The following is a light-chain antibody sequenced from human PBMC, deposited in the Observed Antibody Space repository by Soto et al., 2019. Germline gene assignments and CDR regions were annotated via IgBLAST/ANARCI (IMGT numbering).Light chain of an antibody. V-gene: IGKV3-11*01. CDR2: DAS. J-gene: IGKJ1*01. CDR3: QLRSNWPRT. Sequence: EIVLTQSPATLSLSPGERATVSCRASQSVSSYLAWYQQKPGQAPRLLIYDASNRATGIPARFSGSGSGTDFTLTISSLEPEDFAVYYCQLRSNWPRTFGQGTKVDIK. CDR1: QSVSSY.